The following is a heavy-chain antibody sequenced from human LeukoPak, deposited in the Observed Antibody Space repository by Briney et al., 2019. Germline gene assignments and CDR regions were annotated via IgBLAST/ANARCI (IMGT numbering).Heavy chain of an antibody. CDR1: GGTFSSYT. J-gene: IGHJ4*02. D-gene: IGHD3-10*01. V-gene: IGHV1-69*02. CDR2: IIPILGIA. Sequence: SVKVSCKASGGTFSSYTISWVRPAPGQGLEWMGRIIPILGIANYAQKFQGRVTITADKSTSTAYMELSSLRSEDTAVYYCASPGRLTTRVRGVNDYWGQGTLVTVSS. CDR3: ASPGRLTTRVRGVNDY.